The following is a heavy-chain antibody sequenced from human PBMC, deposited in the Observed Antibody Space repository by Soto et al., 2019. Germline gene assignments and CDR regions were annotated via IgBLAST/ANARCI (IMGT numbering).Heavy chain of an antibody. CDR1: GSTFSSYW. Sequence: EVQLVESGGGLVQPGGSLRLSCAASGSTFSSYWMSWVRQAPGKGLEWVANIKQDGSEKYYVDSVKGRFTISRDNAKNSLYLQMNSLRAEDTAVYYCARDETYYYGSGPVGGQGTLVTVSS. J-gene: IGHJ4*02. CDR2: IKQDGSEK. V-gene: IGHV3-7*01. D-gene: IGHD3-10*01. CDR3: ARDETYYYGSGPV.